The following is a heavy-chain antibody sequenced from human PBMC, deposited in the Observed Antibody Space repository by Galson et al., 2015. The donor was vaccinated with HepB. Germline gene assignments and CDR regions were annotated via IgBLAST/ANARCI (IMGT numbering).Heavy chain of an antibody. Sequence: SVKVSCKASGVTFSNFAISWVRQAPGQGLEWMGSIIPMFGVLHLARKFQGRVTMTADASTNTAYMGLSSLRSEDTAVYFCARPNMDHEGSYCFDYWGQGTPVTVSS. V-gene: IGHV1-69*13. CDR3: ARPNMDHEGSYCFDY. D-gene: IGHD3-10*01. CDR2: IIPMFGVL. CDR1: GVTFSNFA. J-gene: IGHJ4*02.